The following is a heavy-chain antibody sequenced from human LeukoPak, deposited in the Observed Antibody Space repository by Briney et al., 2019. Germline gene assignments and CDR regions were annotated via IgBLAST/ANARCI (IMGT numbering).Heavy chain of an antibody. J-gene: IGHJ4*02. CDR2: ISWNSGKI. CDR3: VRDISATVTSEFSY. Sequence: GGSLRLSCAASGFTFDDCAMHWVRQVPGKGLEWVSGISWNSGKIGYADSVKGRFTISRDNAKNSPYLQMNSLRNEDMALYYCVRDISATVTSEFSYWGQGTLVTVSS. D-gene: IGHD4-17*01. CDR1: GFTFDDCA. V-gene: IGHV3-9*03.